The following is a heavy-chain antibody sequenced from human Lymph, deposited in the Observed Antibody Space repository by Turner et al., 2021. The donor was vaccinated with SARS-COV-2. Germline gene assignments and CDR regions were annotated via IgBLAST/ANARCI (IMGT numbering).Heavy chain of an antibody. CDR2: IYYSGST. Sequence: QVQLQESGPGLVKPSETLSLTCTVSGGSISSYYWSWIRQPPGKGLEWIGYIYYSGSTIYNPSLKSRVTISVDTSKIQFSLKVRSVTAADTAVYYCARVVPAGWYYFDYWGQGSLVTVSS. D-gene: IGHD2-2*01. V-gene: IGHV4-59*01. CDR1: GGSISSYY. CDR3: ARVVPAGWYYFDY. J-gene: IGHJ4*02.